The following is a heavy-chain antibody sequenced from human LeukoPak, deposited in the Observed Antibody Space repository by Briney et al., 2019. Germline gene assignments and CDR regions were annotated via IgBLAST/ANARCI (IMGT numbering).Heavy chain of an antibody. J-gene: IGHJ4*02. D-gene: IGHD3-22*01. Sequence: GGSLRLSCAASAFTFSSYWMNWVRQAPGKGLEWVSSIRSSSSYIYYADSVKGRFTISRDNAKNSLYLQMNSLRAEDTAVYYCARDKDDPWGIVVVTPDYWGQGTLVTVSS. CDR3: ARDKDDPWGIVVVTPDY. CDR2: IRSSSSYI. CDR1: AFTFSSYW. V-gene: IGHV3-21*01.